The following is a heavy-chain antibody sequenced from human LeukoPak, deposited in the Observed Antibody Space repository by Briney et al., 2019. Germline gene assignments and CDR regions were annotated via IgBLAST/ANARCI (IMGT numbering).Heavy chain of an antibody. CDR1: GGSISSGSYY. J-gene: IGHJ6*03. V-gene: IGHV4-61*02. CDR3: ARDYRGSYLGYYYYYMDV. Sequence: SQTLSLTCTVSGGSISSGSYYWSWIRQPAGKGLEWIGRIHTSGSTNYNPSLKSRVTISVDTSKNQFSLKLSSVTAADTAMYYCARDYRGSYLGYYYYYMDVWGKGSTVTVSS. D-gene: IGHD1-26*01. CDR2: IHTSGST.